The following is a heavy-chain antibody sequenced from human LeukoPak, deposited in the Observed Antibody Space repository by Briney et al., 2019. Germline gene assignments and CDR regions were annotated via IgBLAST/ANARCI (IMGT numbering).Heavy chain of an antibody. CDR2: IYYSGST. CDR1: GGPISSYY. V-gene: IGHV4-59*08. J-gene: IGHJ6*02. D-gene: IGHD3-10*01. Sequence: PSETLSLTCTVSGGPISSYYWSWIRQPPGKGLEWIGYIYYSGSTNYNPSLKSRVTISVDTSKNQFSLKLSSVTAADTAVYYCASHPLRGGYYYGMDVWGQGTTVTVSS. CDR3: ASHPLRGGYYYGMDV.